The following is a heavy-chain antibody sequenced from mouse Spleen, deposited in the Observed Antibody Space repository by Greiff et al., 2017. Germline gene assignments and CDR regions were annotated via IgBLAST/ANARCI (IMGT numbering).Heavy chain of an antibody. CDR3: ARDNIGLRRGFAY. CDR2: INPSSGYT. Sequence: QVHVKQSGAELAKPGASVKLSCKASGYTFTSYWMHWVKQRPGQGLEWIGYINPSSGYTKYNQKFKDKATLTADKSSSTAYMQLSSLTYEDSAVYYCARDNIGLRRGFAYWGQGTLVTVSA. V-gene: IGHV1-7*01. CDR1: GYTFTSYW. J-gene: IGHJ3*01. D-gene: IGHD2-4*01.